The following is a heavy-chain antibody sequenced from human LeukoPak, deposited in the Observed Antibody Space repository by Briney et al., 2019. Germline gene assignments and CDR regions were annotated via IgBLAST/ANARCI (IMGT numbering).Heavy chain of an antibody. CDR3: ATHYYDSSGYYSPDY. CDR1: GFTFGDYA. V-gene: IGHV3-30-3*01. J-gene: IGHJ4*02. Sequence: GRSLRLSCTASGFTFGDYAMYWVRQAPGKGLEWVAVISYDGSNKYYADSVKGRFIISRDNSKNTLYLQMNSLRAEDTAVYYCATHYYDSSGYYSPDYWGQGTLVTVSS. D-gene: IGHD3-22*01. CDR2: ISYDGSNK.